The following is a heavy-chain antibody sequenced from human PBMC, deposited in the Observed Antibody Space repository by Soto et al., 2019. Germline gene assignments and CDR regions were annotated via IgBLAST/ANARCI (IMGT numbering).Heavy chain of an antibody. D-gene: IGHD3-9*01. V-gene: IGHV4-39*02. J-gene: IGHJ4*02. CDR2: MYYSGSS. CDR3: ARLEGLATISYYFDF. Sequence: PSETLSLTCTVSGGSISDRSYYWGWIRQPPGKGLEWIGSMYYSGSSYYNPSLKSRVTISVDTSKNHFSLKLSSVTAADSAVYFCARLEGLATISYYFDFWGPGALVTVSS. CDR1: GGSISDRSYY.